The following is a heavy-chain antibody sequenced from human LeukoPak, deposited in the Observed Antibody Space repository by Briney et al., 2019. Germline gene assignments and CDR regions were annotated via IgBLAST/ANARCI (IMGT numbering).Heavy chain of an antibody. CDR2: ISSSSTI. J-gene: IGHJ4*02. D-gene: IGHD4-17*01. Sequence: GGSLRLSCAASGFTVSSNYMSWVRQAPGKGLEWVSYISSSSTIYYADSVKGRFTISRDNAENSLYLQMNSLRAEDTAVYYCARDSYGDYSFDYWGQGTLVTVSS. CDR3: ARDSYGDYSFDY. CDR1: GFTVSSNY. V-gene: IGHV3-69-1*01.